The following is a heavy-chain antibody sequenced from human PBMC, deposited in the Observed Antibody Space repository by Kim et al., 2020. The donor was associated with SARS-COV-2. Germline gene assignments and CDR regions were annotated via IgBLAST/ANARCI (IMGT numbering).Heavy chain of an antibody. CDR1: GGSISSGGYY. CDR3: ARDALVGTSDC. D-gene: IGHD1-1*01. V-gene: IGHV4-31*03. CDR2: IYYSGST. Sequence: SETLSLTCTVSGGSISSGGYYWSWIRQHPGKGLEWIGYIYYSGSTYYNPSLKSRVTISVDTSKNQFSLKLSSVTAADTAVYYCARDALVGTSDCWGQGTLVTVSS. J-gene: IGHJ4*02.